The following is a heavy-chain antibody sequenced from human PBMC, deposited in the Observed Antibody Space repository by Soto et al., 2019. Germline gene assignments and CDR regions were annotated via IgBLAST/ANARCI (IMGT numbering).Heavy chain of an antibody. Sequence: EVQLVESGGGLVQPGGSLRLSCAASGFTFSSYWMHWVRQAPGNGLVWLSRINSDGSSATYADSVKGRFTISRDKAKSRLYLQMNSLRAEDTAMYYCARAPRYGMDVWGQGITVTVSS. CDR2: INSDGSSA. J-gene: IGHJ6*02. CDR3: ARAPRYGMDV. CDR1: GFTFSSYW. V-gene: IGHV3-74*01.